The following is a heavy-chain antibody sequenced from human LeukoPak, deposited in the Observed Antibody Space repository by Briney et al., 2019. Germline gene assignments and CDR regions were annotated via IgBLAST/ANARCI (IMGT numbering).Heavy chain of an antibody. CDR1: GFTFSSYG. CDR3: AKDYRVVPSYNWFDP. D-gene: IGHD2-2*01. CDR2: IRYDGSNK. Sequence: PGGSLRLSCAASGFTFSSYGMHWVRQAPGKGLEWVAFIRYDGSNKYYADSAKGRFTISRDNSKNTLYLQMNSLRAEDTAVYYCAKDYRVVPSYNWFDPWGQGTLVTVSS. V-gene: IGHV3-30*02. J-gene: IGHJ5*02.